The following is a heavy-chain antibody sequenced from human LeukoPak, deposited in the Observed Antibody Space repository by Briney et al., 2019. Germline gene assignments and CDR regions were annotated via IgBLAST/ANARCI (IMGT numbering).Heavy chain of an antibody. D-gene: IGHD3-22*01. J-gene: IGHJ3*02. CDR3: ARDAYYDSTGLSAFDI. V-gene: IGHV3-48*01. CDR1: GFTFSSYS. CDR2: ISNSGTSI. Sequence: PGGSLRLSCAASGFTFSSYSMNWVRQAPGKGLEWVSYISNSGTSISYADSVKGRFTVSRDNAKNSLYLQTNSLRAEDTAVYYCARDAYYDSTGLSAFDIWGQGTMVTVSS.